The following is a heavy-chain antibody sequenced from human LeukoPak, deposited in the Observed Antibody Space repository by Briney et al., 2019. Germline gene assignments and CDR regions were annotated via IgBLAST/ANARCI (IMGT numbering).Heavy chain of an antibody. CDR2: IWFDGDNK. D-gene: IGHD2-2*03. Sequence: GKSLRLSCAASGFTFSSYGMHWVRQAPGKGLEWVAVIWFDGDNKYYADSVKGRFTISRDNSKNPLYLQMNSLRAEDTAVYYCAKDLTWMLGRFDSWGQGTLVTVSS. V-gene: IGHV3-33*06. CDR3: AKDLTWMLGRFDS. J-gene: IGHJ4*02. CDR1: GFTFSSYG.